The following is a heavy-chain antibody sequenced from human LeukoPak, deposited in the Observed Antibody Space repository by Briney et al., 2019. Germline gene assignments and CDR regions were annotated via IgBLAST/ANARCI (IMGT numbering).Heavy chain of an antibody. J-gene: IGHJ4*02. D-gene: IGHD3-10*01. CDR2: IRSKANSYAT. CDR1: GFTFSGSA. CDR3: TREGLGESLDY. V-gene: IGHV3-73*01. Sequence: PGGSLRLSCAASGFTFSGSALHWVRQASGKGLEWVGRIRSKANSYATAYAASAKGRFTISRDDSKNTAYLQMNSLKTEDTAVYYCTREGLGESLDYWGQGTLVTVSS.